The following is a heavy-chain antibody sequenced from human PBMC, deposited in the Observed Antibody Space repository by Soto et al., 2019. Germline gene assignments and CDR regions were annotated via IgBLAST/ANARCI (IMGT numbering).Heavy chain of an antibody. Sequence: ASVKVSCKASGYTFTSYAMHWVRQAPGQRLEWMGWINAGNGNTKYSQKFQGRVTITRDTSASTAYMELSSLRSEDTAVYYSARALGIRITMLLVFDYGMDVWGQGTTVTVSS. J-gene: IGHJ6*02. CDR2: INAGNGNT. V-gene: IGHV1-3*01. CDR3: ARALGIRITMLLVFDYGMDV. CDR1: GYTFTSYA. D-gene: IGHD3-22*01.